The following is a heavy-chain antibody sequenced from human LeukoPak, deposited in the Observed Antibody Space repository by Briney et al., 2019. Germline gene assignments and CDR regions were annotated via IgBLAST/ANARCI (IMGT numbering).Heavy chain of an antibody. CDR1: GYTFTSYA. CDR2: INAGNGNT. CDR3: ARPTSSSWHRGYWYFDL. Sequence: ASVKVSCKASGYTFTSYAMHWVRQAPGQRLEWMGWINAGNGNTKYSQKFQGRVTITRDTSASTAYMELSSLRSEDTAVYYCARPTSSSWHRGYWYFDLWGRGTLVTVSS. V-gene: IGHV1-3*01. D-gene: IGHD6-13*01. J-gene: IGHJ2*01.